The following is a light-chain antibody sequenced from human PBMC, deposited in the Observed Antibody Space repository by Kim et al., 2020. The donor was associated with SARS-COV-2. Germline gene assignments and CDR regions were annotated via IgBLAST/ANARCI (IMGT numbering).Light chain of an antibody. J-gene: IGLJ2*01. CDR1: KWGDIY. V-gene: IGLV3-1*01. Sequence: VSAGQTASIPCSGDKWGDIYACWYQQKTGQSPVLDIYQDSKRPSGIRERFSGSNSGNTATLTISGTQAMDEADYYCQAWDSSTAVFGGGTQLTVL. CDR3: QAWDSSTAV. CDR2: QDS.